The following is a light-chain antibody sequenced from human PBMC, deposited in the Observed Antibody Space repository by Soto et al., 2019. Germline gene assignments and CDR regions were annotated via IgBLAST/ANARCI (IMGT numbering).Light chain of an antibody. V-gene: IGLV2-14*01. CDR1: SSDIGADDF. Sequence: QSVLTQPASVSGSPGQSITISCTGTSSDIGADDFVSWYQHHPDKTPKLIIFEVTYRPTGISHRFSASKSGNTASLTISGLEAEDEAFYYCSSYRRTTFPHVVFGGGTKPPS. J-gene: IGLJ2*01. CDR3: SSYRRTTFPHVV. CDR2: EVT.